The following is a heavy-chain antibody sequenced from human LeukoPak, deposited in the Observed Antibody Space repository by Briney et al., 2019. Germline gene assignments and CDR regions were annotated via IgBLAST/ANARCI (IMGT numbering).Heavy chain of an antibody. D-gene: IGHD6-19*01. CDR3: AKGGWLDC. CDR1: GFTFNHAW. CDR2: ISAGGSNT. V-gene: IGHV3-23*01. J-gene: IGHJ4*02. Sequence: GGSLRLSCAASGFTFNHAWMSWVRQAPGKGLEWVSIISAGGSNTYYADSVKGRFTISRDDSKNTLFLQVNSLRAEDTAVYYCAKGGWLDCWGQGTLVTVSS.